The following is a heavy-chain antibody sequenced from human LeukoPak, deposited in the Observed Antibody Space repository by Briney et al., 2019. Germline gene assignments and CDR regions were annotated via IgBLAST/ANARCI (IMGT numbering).Heavy chain of an antibody. CDR3: ARDSSGYLIDY. Sequence: ASVKVSCKASGYTFTGYYMHWVRQAPGQGLEWMGWISAYNGNTNYAQKLQGRVTMTTDTSTSTAYMELRSLRSDDTAVYYCARDSSGYLIDYWGQGTLVTVSS. D-gene: IGHD3-22*01. J-gene: IGHJ4*02. CDR2: ISAYNGNT. CDR1: GYTFTGYY. V-gene: IGHV1-18*04.